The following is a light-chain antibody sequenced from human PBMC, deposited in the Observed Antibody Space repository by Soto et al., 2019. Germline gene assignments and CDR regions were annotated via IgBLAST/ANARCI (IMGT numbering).Light chain of an antibody. CDR1: SSDVGSYNL. V-gene: IGLV2-23*02. CDR3: CSYAGSSTFYV. J-gene: IGLJ1*01. Sequence: QPVLTQAASWSGSPGQSSSISCTGTSSDVGSYNLVSWYQQHPGKAPKLMIYEVSKRPSGVSNRFSGSKSGNTASLTISGLQAEDEADYYCCSYAGSSTFYVFGNGTKVTVL. CDR2: EVS.